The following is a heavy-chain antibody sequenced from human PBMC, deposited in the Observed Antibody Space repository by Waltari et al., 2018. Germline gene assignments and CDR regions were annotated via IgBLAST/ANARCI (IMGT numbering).Heavy chain of an antibody. J-gene: IGHJ3*01. D-gene: IGHD3-10*01. V-gene: IGHV4-59*08. CDR2: ISDSGKT. CDR3: ARWGDNVSGRIRAFDV. Sequence: QVQLQESGPGLVKPAETLSLTCSVSGASISSSAWNWLRQPPGRGLEWVGYISDSGKTNYNPSLKSRVTISGDRSKNQVSLRLNSVTAADTAVYFCARWGDNVSGRIRAFDVWGQGTVVTVSS. CDR1: GASISSSA.